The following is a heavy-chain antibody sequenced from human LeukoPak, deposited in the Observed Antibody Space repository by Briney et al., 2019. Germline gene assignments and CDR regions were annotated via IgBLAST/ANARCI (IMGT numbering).Heavy chain of an antibody. D-gene: IGHD2-2*01. Sequence: GESLKISCAASGFTFSSYWMSWVRQAPGKGLEWVANIKQDGSEKYYVDSVKGRFTISRDNAKNSLYLQMNSLRAEDTAVYYCARVIVVVPAAPGHDAFDIWGQGTMVTVSS. CDR1: GFTFSSYW. CDR3: ARVIVVVPAAPGHDAFDI. CDR2: IKQDGSEK. J-gene: IGHJ3*02. V-gene: IGHV3-7*01.